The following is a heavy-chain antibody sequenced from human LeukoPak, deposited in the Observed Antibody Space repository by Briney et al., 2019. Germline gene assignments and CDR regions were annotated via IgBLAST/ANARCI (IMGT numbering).Heavy chain of an antibody. J-gene: IGHJ5*02. D-gene: IGHD3-10*01. CDR2: IKSKADGGTT. CDR1: GFTFSHAW. CDR3: TIQRGYGSGTLDP. V-gene: IGHV3-15*01. Sequence: GGSLRLSCAASGFTFSHAWMTWVRQAPGKGLEWVGRIKSKADGGTTDYAAPVKGRFTISRDDSENTLYLQMNSLKTEDTAVYYCTIQRGYGSGTLDPWGQGTLVAVSS.